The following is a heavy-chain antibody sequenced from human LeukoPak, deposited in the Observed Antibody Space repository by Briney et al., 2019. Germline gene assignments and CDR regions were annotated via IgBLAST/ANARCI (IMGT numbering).Heavy chain of an antibody. Sequence: GGSLRLSCAASGFTCSSYAMSLVRQAAGKGLEWVSAISGSGGSTYYADSVKGRFTISRDNSKNTLYLQMNSLRAEDTAVYYCAKDDDYGDSALDYWGQGTLVTASS. CDR1: GFTCSSYA. CDR3: AKDDDYGDSALDY. V-gene: IGHV3-23*01. D-gene: IGHD4-17*01. J-gene: IGHJ4*02. CDR2: ISGSGGST.